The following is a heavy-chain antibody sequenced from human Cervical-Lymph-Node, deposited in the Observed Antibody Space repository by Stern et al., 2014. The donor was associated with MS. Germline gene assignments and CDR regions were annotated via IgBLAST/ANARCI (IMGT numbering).Heavy chain of an antibody. J-gene: IGHJ4*02. D-gene: IGHD2-15*01. Sequence: QVQLVQSGAEIKKPGASVKVSCKASGFTFTAYYLHWVRQAPGQGLEWLGRINLDSGDTKYTQKSEDRVTLTWDTSIKTAYMELSRLRSDDTAVYYCARGALYPPQPDYWGQGTLVTVSS. CDR1: GFTFTAYY. CDR2: INLDSGDT. V-gene: IGHV1-2*06. CDR3: ARGALYPPQPDY.